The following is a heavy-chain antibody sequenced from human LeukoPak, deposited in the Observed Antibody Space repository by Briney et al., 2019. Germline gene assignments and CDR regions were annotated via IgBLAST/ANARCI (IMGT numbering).Heavy chain of an antibody. V-gene: IGHV3-11*04. CDR1: GGSISSSS. Sequence: LSLTCTVSGGSISSSSYYWGWIRQPPGTGLEWVSSIFPSGGEIHYADSVRGRFTISRDNAKNSLYLQMNSLRAEDTAVYYCAREVVTANGFDYWGQGTLVTVSS. J-gene: IGHJ4*02. D-gene: IGHD2-21*02. CDR2: IFPSGGEI. CDR3: AREVVTANGFDY.